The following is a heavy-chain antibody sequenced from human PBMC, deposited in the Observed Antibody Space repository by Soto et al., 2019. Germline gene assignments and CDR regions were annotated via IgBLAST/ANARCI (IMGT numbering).Heavy chain of an antibody. V-gene: IGHV4-59*08. CDR2: IFYTGST. D-gene: IGHD1-1*01. Sequence: SETLSLTCTVSDGSISSYYWGWIRQPPGKGLEWIGYIFYTGSTNYNPSLKSRVTISVDTSKNQFSLKLSSVTAADTAVYYCGRHYPIGNNWNYFDYWGQGTLVTVSS. CDR1: DGSISSYY. J-gene: IGHJ4*02. CDR3: GRHYPIGNNWNYFDY.